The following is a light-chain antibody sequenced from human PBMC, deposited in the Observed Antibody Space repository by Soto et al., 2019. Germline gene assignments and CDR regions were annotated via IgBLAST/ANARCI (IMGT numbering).Light chain of an antibody. Sequence: EIVLTQSPGTLSVSPGERATLSCRASQSVSNNYLAWYQQTPGQAPSLLIYGASNRATGIPDRFSGSWSGTDFTLTISRLEPEVLAVYYCQQYGTSCTFGQGTKVEIK. CDR3: QQYGTSCT. V-gene: IGKV3-20*01. J-gene: IGKJ1*01. CDR1: QSVSNNY. CDR2: GAS.